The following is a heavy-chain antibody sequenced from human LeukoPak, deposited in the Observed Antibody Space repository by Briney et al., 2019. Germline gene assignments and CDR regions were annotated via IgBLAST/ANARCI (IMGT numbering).Heavy chain of an antibody. CDR2: IYHTGST. CDR1: GYSIISDYY. V-gene: IGHV4-38-2*01. J-gene: IGHJ3*02. CDR3: ARRNAFDI. Sequence: SETLSLTCSVSGYSIISDYYWGWIRQPPGKGLEWIGSIYHTGSTYYNPSLKSRVTISVDTSENQFSLRLTSVTAADTAVYYCARRNAFDIWGQGTMVTVSS.